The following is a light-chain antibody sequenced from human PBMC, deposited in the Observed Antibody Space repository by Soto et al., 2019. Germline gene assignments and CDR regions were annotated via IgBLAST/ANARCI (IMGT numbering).Light chain of an antibody. J-gene: IGKJ5*01. Sequence: DIVLTQSPATLSLSPGDRVTLSCRASQTVGRFLSWYQHSPGQGPRLLVYDASNRATGVPARFSGSGSETDFTLTISSLEPEDFAVYYCQQRLRWPCTFGQGTRLEIK. CDR2: DAS. CDR3: QQRLRWPCT. V-gene: IGKV3-11*01. CDR1: QTVGRF.